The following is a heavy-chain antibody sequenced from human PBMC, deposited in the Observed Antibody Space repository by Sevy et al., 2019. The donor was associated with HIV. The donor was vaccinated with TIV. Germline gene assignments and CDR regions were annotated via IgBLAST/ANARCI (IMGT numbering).Heavy chain of an antibody. D-gene: IGHD3-3*01. CDR2: ISYDGSNK. Sequence: GESLKISCAASGFTFSSYAMHWVRQAPGKGLEWVAVISYDGSNKYYADSVKGRFTMSRDNSKNTLYLQMNSLRAEDTAVYYCARIGVVYYYYYGMDVWGQGTTVSVSS. CDR1: GFTFSSYA. CDR3: ARIGVVYYYYYGMDV. J-gene: IGHJ6*02. V-gene: IGHV3-30*04.